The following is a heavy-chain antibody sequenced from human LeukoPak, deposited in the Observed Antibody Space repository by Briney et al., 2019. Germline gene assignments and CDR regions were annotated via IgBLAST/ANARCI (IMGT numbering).Heavy chain of an antibody. CDR1: GFTFSSYG. CDR2: IRYDGSNK. Sequence: GGSLRLSCAASGFTFSSYGMHWVRQAPGKGLEWVAFIRYDGSNKYYADSVKGRFTISRDNSKNTLYLQMSSLRAEDTAVYYCAKEEVGATNWFDPWGQGTLVTVSS. J-gene: IGHJ5*02. D-gene: IGHD1-26*01. CDR3: AKEEVGATNWFDP. V-gene: IGHV3-30*02.